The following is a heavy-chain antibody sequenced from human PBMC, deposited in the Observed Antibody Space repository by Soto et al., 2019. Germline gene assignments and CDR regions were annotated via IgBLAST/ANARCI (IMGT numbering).Heavy chain of an antibody. CDR2: ISSSGSTI. D-gene: IGHD2-15*01. CDR3: ARDRIMFSKFPETFDS. V-gene: IGHV3-48*02. Sequence: QLVESGGGLIQPGGSLRLSCAASGFPFGAYSMNWVRQAPGKGLEWISYISSSGSTIYYADSVKGRFTISRDRAKTSLYVHMSSLRDEDTAVYYCARDRIMFSKFPETFDSWGQGTLVTVSS. J-gene: IGHJ4*02. CDR1: GFPFGAYS.